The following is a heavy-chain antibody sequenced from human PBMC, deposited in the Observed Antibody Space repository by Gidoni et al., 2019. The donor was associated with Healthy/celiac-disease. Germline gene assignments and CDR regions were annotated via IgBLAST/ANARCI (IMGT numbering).Heavy chain of an antibody. CDR3: ARLSSSWFLGAFDI. CDR2: IYYSGST. Sequence: QVQLQESGPGLVKPSETLSLTCTVSGCSISSYYWSWIRQPPGKGLEWIGYIYYSGSTNYNPSLKSRVTISVDTSKNQFSLKLSSVTAADTAVYYCARLSSSWFLGAFDIWGQGTMVTVSS. CDR1: GCSISSYY. D-gene: IGHD6-13*01. J-gene: IGHJ3*02. V-gene: IGHV4-59*08.